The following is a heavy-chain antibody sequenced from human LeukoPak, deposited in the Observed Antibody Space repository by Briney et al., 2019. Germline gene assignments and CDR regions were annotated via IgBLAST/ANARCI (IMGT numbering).Heavy chain of an antibody. CDR2: ISNIGNHI. J-gene: IGHJ4*02. CDR3: ARDSFYYGSGDSDY. Sequence: PGGPLRFSCKASGFIFSSYTMNWLRQAPGKGLEWVTSISNIGNHIYFADSVKGRFTISRDNAKTSLYLQMNSLRAEDTAVYYCARDSFYYGSGDSDYWGQGTLVTVS. V-gene: IGHV3-21*01. CDR1: GFIFSSYT. D-gene: IGHD3-10*01.